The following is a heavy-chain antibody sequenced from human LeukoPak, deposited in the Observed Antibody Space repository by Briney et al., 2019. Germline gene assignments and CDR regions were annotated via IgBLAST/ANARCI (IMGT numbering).Heavy chain of an antibody. V-gene: IGHV4-34*01. Sequence: SETLSLTCAVYGGSFSGYYWSWIRQPPGKGLEWIGEINHSGSTNYNPSLKSRVTISVDTSKNQFSLKLSSVTAVDTAVYYCARLATEAPWFDPWGQGTLVTVSS. J-gene: IGHJ5*02. CDR2: INHSGST. CDR3: ARLATEAPWFDP. D-gene: IGHD2-21*02. CDR1: GGSFSGYY.